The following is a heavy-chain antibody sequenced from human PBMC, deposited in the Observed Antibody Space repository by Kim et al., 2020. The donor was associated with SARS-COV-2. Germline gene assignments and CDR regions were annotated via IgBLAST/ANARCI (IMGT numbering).Heavy chain of an antibody. J-gene: IGHJ5*02. Sequence: AVSVKRRITINPDTSKNQFSLQLNSVTPEDTAVYYCARDSSWNNNWFDPWGQGTLVTVSS. D-gene: IGHD6-13*01. CDR3: ARDSSWNNNWFDP. V-gene: IGHV6-1*01.